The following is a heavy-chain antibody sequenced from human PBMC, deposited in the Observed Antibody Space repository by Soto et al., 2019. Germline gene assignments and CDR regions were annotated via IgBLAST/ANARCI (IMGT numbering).Heavy chain of an antibody. J-gene: IGHJ5*01. CDR1: GFTFSNYS. CDR2: ISSTSKYI. V-gene: IGHV3-21*01. D-gene: IGHD6-19*01. CDR3: ARCLSSGWFDY. Sequence: EVQLVESGGGLVKPGGSLRVSCAASGFTFSNYSMNWVRQAPGKGLEWVSSISSTSKYIYYADSVKGRFTISRDNAKKSLYLQMNSLRAEDTAVYYCARCLSSGWFDYWGQGPLVTVSA.